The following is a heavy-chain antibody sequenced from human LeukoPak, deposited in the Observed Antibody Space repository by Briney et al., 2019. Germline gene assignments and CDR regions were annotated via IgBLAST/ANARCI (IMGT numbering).Heavy chain of an antibody. CDR1: GGSISSGGYY. Sequence: SQTLSLTCTVSGGSISSGGYYWSWIRQHPGKGLEWIGYIYYSGSTYYNPSLKSRVTISVDTSKNQFSLKLSSVTAADTAVCYCARAAVGYCSSTSCYPYYLDYWGQGTLVTVSS. V-gene: IGHV4-31*03. CDR3: ARAAVGYCSSTSCYPYYLDY. D-gene: IGHD2-2*01. CDR2: IYYSGST. J-gene: IGHJ4*02.